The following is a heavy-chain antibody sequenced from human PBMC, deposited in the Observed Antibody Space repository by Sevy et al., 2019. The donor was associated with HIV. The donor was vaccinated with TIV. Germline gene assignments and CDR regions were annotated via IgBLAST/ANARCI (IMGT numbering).Heavy chain of an antibody. J-gene: IGHJ6*02. CDR1: GFIFSNYE. V-gene: IGHV3-23*01. Sequence: GGSLRLSCKASGFIFSNYEMNWVRQAPGKGLEWVSSISRSGRSTYSADSVEGRFTISRDNFKNTLYLQLSSLRVDDTAVYYCAKGYCDGGSCPRDYYYYGMDVWGQGTTVTVSS. CDR2: ISRSGRST. CDR3: AKGYCDGGSCPRDYYYYGMDV. D-gene: IGHD2-15*01.